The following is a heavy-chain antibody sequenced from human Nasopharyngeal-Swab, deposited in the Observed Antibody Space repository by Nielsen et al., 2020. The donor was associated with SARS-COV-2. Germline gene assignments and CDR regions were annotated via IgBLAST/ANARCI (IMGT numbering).Heavy chain of an antibody. CDR2: SRGRVNGGTT. CDR3: IRGGDWDDHNYHYYYHMDV. Sequence: GGSLRLSCTASGFTFAEHAMNWVRQAPGKGLDWVGASRGRVNGGTTEYAASVRGRFAISRDDSKNIVFLQMNNLKTEDTGVYYCIRGGDWDDHNYHYYYHMDVWGKGTTVTVSS. D-gene: IGHD1-1*01. CDR1: GFTFAEHA. V-gene: IGHV3-49*04. J-gene: IGHJ6*03.